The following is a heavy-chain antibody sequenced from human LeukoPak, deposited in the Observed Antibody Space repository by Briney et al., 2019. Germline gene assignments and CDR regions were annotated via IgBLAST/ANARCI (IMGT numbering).Heavy chain of an antibody. V-gene: IGHV1-2*06. CDR1: GGTFSSYA. CDR3: ARDLGTAMVPTRDY. J-gene: IGHJ4*02. CDR2: INPNSGGT. Sequence: ASVKVSCKASGGTFSSYAISWVRQAPGQGLEWMGRINPNSGGTNYAQKFQGRVTMTRDTSISTAYMELSRLRSDDTAVYYCARDLGTAMVPTRDYWGQGTLVTVSS. D-gene: IGHD5-18*01.